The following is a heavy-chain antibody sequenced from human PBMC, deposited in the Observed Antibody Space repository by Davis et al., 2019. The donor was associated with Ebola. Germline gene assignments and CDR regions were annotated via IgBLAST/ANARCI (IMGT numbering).Heavy chain of an antibody. J-gene: IGHJ5*02. V-gene: IGHV1-18*04. Sequence: ASVQVSCMASGYTFANYGISWVRQAPGQGPAWLGWSGAYNGNTKHAQKFQARVTMTTDTYTRTASMELRSLTSDDTSFYYLVSDRYTSSPGGGLSESWGQGTLVTVSS. CDR2: SGAYNGNT. CDR1: GYTFANYG. D-gene: IGHD6-19*01. CDR3: VSDRYTSSPGGGLSES.